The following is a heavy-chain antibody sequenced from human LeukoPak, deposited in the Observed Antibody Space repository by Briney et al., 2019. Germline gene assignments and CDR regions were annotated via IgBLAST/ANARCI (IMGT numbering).Heavy chain of an antibody. J-gene: IGHJ4*02. CDR3: ARGYYDSSGYYYYFDY. CDR1: GGTFSSYA. Sequence: ASVKVSCKASGGTFSSYAISWVRQAPGQGLEWMGGIIPIFGTANYAQKFQGRVTITADESTSTAYMELSSLRSEDTAVYYCARGYYDSSGYYYYFDYWGQGTLVTVSP. D-gene: IGHD3-22*01. V-gene: IGHV1-69*13. CDR2: IIPIFGTA.